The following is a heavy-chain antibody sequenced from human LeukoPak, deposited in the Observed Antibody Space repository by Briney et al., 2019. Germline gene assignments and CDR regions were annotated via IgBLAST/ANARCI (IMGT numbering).Heavy chain of an antibody. CDR2: INHSGST. V-gene: IGHV4-34*01. D-gene: IGHD6-25*01. J-gene: IGHJ4*02. CDR1: GGSFSGYY. Sequence: PSETLSLTCAVYGGSFSGYYWSWIRQPPGKGLEWIGEINHSGSTNYNPSLKNRVTISVDTSKNQFSLKLSSVTAADTAVYYCAGGSSAKRPDFDYWGQGTLVTVSS. CDR3: AGGSSAKRPDFDY.